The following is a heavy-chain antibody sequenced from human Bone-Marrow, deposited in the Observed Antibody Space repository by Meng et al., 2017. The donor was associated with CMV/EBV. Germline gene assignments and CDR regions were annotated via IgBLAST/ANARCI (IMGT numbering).Heavy chain of an antibody. V-gene: IGHV3-20*04. CDR3: VRGGGHSNNWYGDWYFDL. CDR2: INWNSGRT. D-gene: IGHD2/OR15-2a*01. Sequence: GESLKISCVASGFNFDYYGMNWVRQGPGKGLEWVSAINWNSGRTGYADSVRGRFTISRDNAKNSLYLQMNSLRAEDTAFYYCVRGGGHSNNWYGDWYFDLWGRGTQVTVSS. CDR1: GFNFDYYG. J-gene: IGHJ2*01.